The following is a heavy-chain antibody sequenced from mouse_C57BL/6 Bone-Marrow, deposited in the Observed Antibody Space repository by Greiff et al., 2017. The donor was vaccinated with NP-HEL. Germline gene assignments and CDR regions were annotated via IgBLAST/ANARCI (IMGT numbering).Heavy chain of an antibody. CDR3: TALPYYGSWYFDV. Sequence: EVQLQQSGGGLVQPGGSMKLSCVASGFTFSNYWMNWVRQSPEKGLEWVAQIRLKSDNYATHYAESVKGRFTISRDDSKSSVYLQMNNLRAEDTGIYYCTALPYYGSWYFDVWGTGTTVTVSS. V-gene: IGHV6-3*01. D-gene: IGHD1-1*01. CDR1: GFTFSNYW. J-gene: IGHJ1*03. CDR2: IRLKSDNYAT.